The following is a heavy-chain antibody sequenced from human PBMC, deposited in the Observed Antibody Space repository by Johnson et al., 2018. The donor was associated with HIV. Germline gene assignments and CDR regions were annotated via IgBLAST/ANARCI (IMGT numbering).Heavy chain of an antibody. V-gene: IGHV3-23*04. J-gene: IGHJ3*02. CDR1: GFTVSSNY. Sequence: EVQLVESGGGLVQPGGSLRLSCAASGFTVSSNYMNWVRQAPGKGLEWVSVISGSGGATYYADSVKGRFTISRDNSKNTLYLQMNSLRAEDTAVYYCVVDGYKGSFNAFDIWGQGTMVTVSS. CDR2: ISGSGGAT. CDR3: VVDGYKGSFNAFDI. D-gene: IGHD5-24*01.